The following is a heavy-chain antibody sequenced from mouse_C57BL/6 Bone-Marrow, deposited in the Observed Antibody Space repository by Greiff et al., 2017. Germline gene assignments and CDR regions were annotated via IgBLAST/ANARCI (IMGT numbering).Heavy chain of an antibody. CDR2: IDPETGGT. CDR3: TRSFITTVVAFDY. V-gene: IGHV1-15*01. D-gene: IGHD1-1*01. J-gene: IGHJ2*01. CDR1: GYTFTDYE. Sequence: QVQLQQSGAELVRPGASVTLSCKASGYTFTDYEMHWVKQTPVHGLEWIGAIDPETGGTAYNQKFKGKAILTADKSSSTAYMELRRLTSEDSAVYYCTRSFITTVVAFDYWGQGTTLTVSS.